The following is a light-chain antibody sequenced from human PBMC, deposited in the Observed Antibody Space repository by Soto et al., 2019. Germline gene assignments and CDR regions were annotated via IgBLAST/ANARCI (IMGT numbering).Light chain of an antibody. V-gene: IGKV1-5*03. Sequence: LQMPQSPSTLSASVGDRVTITCRASQSISSWLAWYQQKPGKAPKLLIYKASSLESGVPSRFSGSGSGTEFTLTISSLQPDDFATYYCQEDNSYSTTFGQGTKVDSK. CDR3: QEDNSYSTT. CDR2: KAS. J-gene: IGKJ1*01. CDR1: QSISSW.